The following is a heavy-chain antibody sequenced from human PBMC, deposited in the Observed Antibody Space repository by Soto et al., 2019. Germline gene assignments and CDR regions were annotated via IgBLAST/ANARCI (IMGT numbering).Heavy chain of an antibody. V-gene: IGHV1-69*02. Sequence: GVSVKVSCKASGCTSSSYTISWVRHAPGQGLEWMGRIIPILGIANYAQKFQGRVTITADKSTSTAYMELSSLRSEDTAVYYCASFQGVPRAAAAYNYWGQGTLVTVSS. CDR3: ASFQGVPRAAAAYNY. J-gene: IGHJ4*02. CDR2: IIPILGIA. D-gene: IGHD6-13*01. CDR1: GCTSSSYT.